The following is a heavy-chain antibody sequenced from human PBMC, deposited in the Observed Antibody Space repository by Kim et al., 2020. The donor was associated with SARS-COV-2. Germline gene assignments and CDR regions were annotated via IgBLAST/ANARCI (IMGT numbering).Heavy chain of an antibody. CDR1: GGSFSGYY. D-gene: IGHD3-10*01. CDR2: INHSGST. CDR3: ARGLYGSGSLPGPLYFDY. J-gene: IGHJ4*02. V-gene: IGHV4-34*01. Sequence: SETLSLTCAVYGGSFSGYYWSWIRQPPGKGLEWIGEINHSGSTNYNPSLKSRVTISVDTSKNQFSLKLSSVTAADTAVYYCARGLYGSGSLPGPLYFDYWGQGTLVTVSS.